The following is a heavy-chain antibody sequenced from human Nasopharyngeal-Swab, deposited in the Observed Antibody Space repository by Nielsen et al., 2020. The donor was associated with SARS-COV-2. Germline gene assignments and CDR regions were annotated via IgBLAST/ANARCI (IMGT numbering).Heavy chain of an antibody. CDR2: IYYSGST. V-gene: IGHV4-59*01. CDR1: GGSISSYY. J-gene: IGHJ6*03. D-gene: IGHD3-10*01. Sequence: SATLSLTCTVSGGSISSYYWSWIRQPPGKGLEWIGYIYYSGSTNYNPSLKSRVTISVDTSKNQFSLKLSSVTAADTAVYYCARGFEYGSGSYYRTYYYYYMDVWGKGTTVTVSS. CDR3: ARGFEYGSGSYYRTYYYYYMDV.